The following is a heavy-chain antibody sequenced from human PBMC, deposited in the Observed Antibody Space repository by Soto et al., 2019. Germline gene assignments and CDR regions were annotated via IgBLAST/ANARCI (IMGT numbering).Heavy chain of an antibody. D-gene: IGHD2-2*02. V-gene: IGHV1-18*01. CDR2: ISAYNGNT. CDR3: VREGIVVVPAAILYYYYYGMDV. Sequence: ASVKVSCKASGYTFTSYGISWVRQAPGRGLEWMGWISAYNGNTNYAQKLQGRVTMTTDTSTSTAYMELRSLRSDDTAVYYCVREGIVVVPAAILYYYYYGMDVWGQGTTVTVSS. J-gene: IGHJ6*02. CDR1: GYTFTSYG.